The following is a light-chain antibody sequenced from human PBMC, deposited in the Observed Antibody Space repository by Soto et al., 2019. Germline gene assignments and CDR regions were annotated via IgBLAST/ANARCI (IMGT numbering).Light chain of an antibody. J-gene: IGKJ2*01. CDR1: QSVSSY. Sequence: EIVLTQSPATLSLSPGERATLSCRASQSVSSYLAWYQQKPGQAPRLLIYDASNRATGIPARFSGSGSGTDFTLTISNLEPDDSAVYYCQQRSNWPYTFGQGTNLEIK. V-gene: IGKV3-11*01. CDR2: DAS. CDR3: QQRSNWPYT.